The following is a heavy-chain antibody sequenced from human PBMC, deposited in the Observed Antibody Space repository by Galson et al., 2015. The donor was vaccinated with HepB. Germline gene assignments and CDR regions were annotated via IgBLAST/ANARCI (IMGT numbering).Heavy chain of an antibody. CDR1: GYTFTDYY. CDR2: VDPEDGET. D-gene: IGHD6-6*01. V-gene: IGHV1-69-2*01. Sequence: VKVSCKVSGYTFTDYYMHWVQQAPGKGLEWMGLVDPEDGETIYAEKFQGRVTITADTSTDTAYMELSSLRSEDTAVYYCATDPYSSSSGARDYWGQGTLVTVSS. CDR3: ATDPYSSSSGARDY. J-gene: IGHJ4*02.